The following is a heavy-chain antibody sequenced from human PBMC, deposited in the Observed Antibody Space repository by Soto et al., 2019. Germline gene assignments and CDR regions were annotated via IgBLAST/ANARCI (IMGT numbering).Heavy chain of an antibody. J-gene: IGHJ6*02. CDR1: GFTFTSSA. CDR2: IVVGSGNT. Sequence: QMQLVQSGPEVKKPGTSVKVSCKASGFTFTSSAVQWVRQARGQRLEWKGWIVVGSGNTNYAQKFKERVTITRDMSTSTAYMELSSLRSDDTAVYYCAADKTGMDVWGQGTTVTVSS. V-gene: IGHV1-58*01. CDR3: AADKTGMDV.